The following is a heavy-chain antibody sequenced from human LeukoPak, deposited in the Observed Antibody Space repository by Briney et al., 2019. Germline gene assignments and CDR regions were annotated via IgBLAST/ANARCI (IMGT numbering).Heavy chain of an antibody. Sequence: PSETLSLTCTVSGGPISTYYWEWIRQPPGPGLEWIGWIHYSGTTKYNPSLKSRVIMSLDTSTNQLPLDLASVTAADTAVYYCARLGYCGSVWCLPDYWVQGTLVTVSS. D-gene: IGHD2-15*01. CDR1: GGPISTYY. J-gene: IGHJ4*02. CDR2: IHYSGTT. CDR3: ARLGYCGSVWCLPDY. V-gene: IGHV4-59*08.